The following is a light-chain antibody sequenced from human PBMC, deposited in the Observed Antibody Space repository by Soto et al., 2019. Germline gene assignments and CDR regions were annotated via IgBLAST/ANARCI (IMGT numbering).Light chain of an antibody. CDR3: QQYNGFST. J-gene: IGKJ2*01. CDR1: RTISSW. CDR2: DGS. V-gene: IGKV1-5*01. Sequence: DIQMTQSPSTLSASVGDRVTITCRASRTISSWLAWYQQRPGKAPKLLIYDGSNLETGVPSRFSGSRSGTEFTLTISSLQPDDAATYYCQQYNGFSTFAQGTYVDIK.